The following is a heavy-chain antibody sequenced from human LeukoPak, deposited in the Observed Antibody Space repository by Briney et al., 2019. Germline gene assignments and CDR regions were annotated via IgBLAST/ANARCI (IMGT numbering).Heavy chain of an antibody. J-gene: IGHJ6*03. V-gene: IGHV4-39*07. CDR3: ARVGNSSSLPGRGYSSSWFLDYYYYYMDV. CDR1: GGSISSSSYY. Sequence: SETLSLTCTVSGGSISSSSYYWGWIRQPPGKGLEWIGSIYYSGSTYYNPSLKSRVTISVDTSKNQFSLKLSSVTAADTAVYYCARVGNSSSLPGRGYSSSWFLDYYYYYMDVWGKGTTVTVSS. CDR2: IYYSGST. D-gene: IGHD6-13*01.